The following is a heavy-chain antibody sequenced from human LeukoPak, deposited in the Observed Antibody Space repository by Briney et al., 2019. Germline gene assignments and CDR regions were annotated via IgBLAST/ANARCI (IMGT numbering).Heavy chain of an antibody. CDR2: ISGGGGST. V-gene: IGHV3-23*01. CDR1: GFTFSSYA. CDR3: ARSTYSSAWRDC. Sequence: GGSLRLSCAASGFTFSSYAMSWVRQAPGKGLEWVSGISGGGGSTYYVDSVKGRFTISRDNSKNTPSLQMNSLRAEDTAVYYCARSTYSSAWRDCWGQGTLVTVSS. J-gene: IGHJ4*02. D-gene: IGHD6-19*01.